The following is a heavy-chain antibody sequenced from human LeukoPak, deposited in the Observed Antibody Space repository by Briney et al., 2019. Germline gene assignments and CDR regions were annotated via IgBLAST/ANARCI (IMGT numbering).Heavy chain of an antibody. D-gene: IGHD6-13*01. Sequence: PSETLSLTCTVSGGSISSSSYYWGWIHQPPGKGLEWIGSIYYSGSTYYNPSLKSRVTISVDTSKNQFSLKLSSVTAADTAVYYCARVAAAAGDYYFDYWGQGTLVTVSS. V-gene: IGHV4-39*07. CDR1: GGSISSSSYY. J-gene: IGHJ4*02. CDR3: ARVAAAAGDYYFDY. CDR2: IYYSGST.